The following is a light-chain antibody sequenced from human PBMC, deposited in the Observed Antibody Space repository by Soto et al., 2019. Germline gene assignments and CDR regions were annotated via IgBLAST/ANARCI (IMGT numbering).Light chain of an antibody. J-gene: IGKJ2*01. CDR1: QSISSL. CDR2: KAS. Sequence: DIQMTQSPSTLSASVGDRITITCRASQSISSLLAWYQQKPGKAPKLLIYKASTLESGVPSRFSGSGSGTEFTLTISGLQPADFATYYCQQYNTYSTFGQGTKLEMK. CDR3: QQYNTYST. V-gene: IGKV1-5*03.